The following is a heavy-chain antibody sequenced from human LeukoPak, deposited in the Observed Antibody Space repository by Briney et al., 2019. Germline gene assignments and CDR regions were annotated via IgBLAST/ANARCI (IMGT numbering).Heavy chain of an antibody. J-gene: IGHJ4*02. CDR1: GFTFSSYE. D-gene: IGHD4-17*01. CDR2: ISGSGSSI. Sequence: GGSLRLSCAASGFTFSSYEMNWVRQAPGKGLEWVSHISGSGSSIYYADSVKGRFTISRDNAKNSLYLQMNSLRAEDTAVYYCARSAVTAVWGQGTLVTVSP. CDR3: ARSAVTAV. V-gene: IGHV3-48*03.